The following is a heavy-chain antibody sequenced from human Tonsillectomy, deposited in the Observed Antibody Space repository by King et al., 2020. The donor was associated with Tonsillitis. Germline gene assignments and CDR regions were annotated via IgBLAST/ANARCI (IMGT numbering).Heavy chain of an antibody. CDR3: ARYDTSGYLPVDY. Sequence: QVQLVESGAEVKKPGASVKVSCKASGYTFNSYGISWVRQAPGQGLEWMGWISTYKGNTNYAQKLQGRVTMTTDTTTSTAYMEQRSLRSDDTAVYYCARYDTSGYLPVDYSGQGTLFTVSS. CDR1: GYTFNSYG. J-gene: IGHJ4*02. CDR2: ISTYKGNT. D-gene: IGHD3-22*01. V-gene: IGHV1-18*04.